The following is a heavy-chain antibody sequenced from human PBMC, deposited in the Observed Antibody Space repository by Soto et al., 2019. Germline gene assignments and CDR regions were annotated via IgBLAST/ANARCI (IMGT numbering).Heavy chain of an antibody. CDR3: ARDSEYYDILTGYDEKRNYCYYGMDV. CDR1: GGTFSSYA. Sequence: SVKVSCKASGGTFSSYAISWVRQAPGQGLEWMGGIIPIFGTANYAQKFQGRVTITADKSTSTAYMELSSLRSEDTAVYYCARDSEYYDILTGYDEKRNYCYYGMDVWGQGTTVTVSS. J-gene: IGHJ6*02. V-gene: IGHV1-69*06. D-gene: IGHD3-9*01. CDR2: IIPIFGTA.